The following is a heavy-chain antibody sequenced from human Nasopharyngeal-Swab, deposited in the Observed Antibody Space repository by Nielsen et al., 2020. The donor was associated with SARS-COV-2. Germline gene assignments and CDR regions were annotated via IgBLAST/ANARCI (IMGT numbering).Heavy chain of an antibody. CDR1: GFTFNTYA. Sequence: GESLKISCAASGFTFNTYAMSWVRQAPGGGLEWVSYISGTGGTTDYADSVKGRFTIDRDNYRNTLYLHMKGLRGEDTAHYYCSKASSYSWSLEYFDSLCRGSLVTVSS. V-gene: IGHV3-23*01. D-gene: IGHD6-13*01. J-gene: IGHJ4*01. CDR3: SKASSYSWSLEYFDS. CDR2: ISGTGGTT.